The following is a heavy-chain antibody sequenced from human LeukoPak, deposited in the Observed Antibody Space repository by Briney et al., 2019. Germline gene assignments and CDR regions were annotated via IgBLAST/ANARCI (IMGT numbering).Heavy chain of an antibody. CDR2: ISVYNGNT. CDR3: TSWLRGDAFDI. Sequence: ASVKVSCKASGYTFTNYGISWVRQAPGQGLEWMGWISVYNGNTNYAQKLQGRVTMTPDTSTSTAFMELRDLRSDDRVVYYWTSWLRGDAFDIWGQGSMVTVSS. V-gene: IGHV1-18*01. D-gene: IGHD5-12*01. CDR1: GYTFTNYG. J-gene: IGHJ3*02.